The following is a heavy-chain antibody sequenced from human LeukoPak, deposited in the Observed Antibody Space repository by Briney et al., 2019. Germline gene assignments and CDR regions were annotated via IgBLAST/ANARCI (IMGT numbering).Heavy chain of an antibody. CDR1: GYTFTSYG. V-gene: IGHV1-18*01. CDR2: ISAYNGNT. CDR3: ARDVVRGWFGELRGYYYGMDV. D-gene: IGHD3-10*01. J-gene: IGHJ6*02. Sequence: ASVKVSCTASGYTFTSYGISWVRQAPGQGLEWMGWISAYNGNTNYAQKLQGRLTMTTDTSTSTAYMELRSLRSDDTAVYYCARDVVRGWFGELRGYYYGMDVWGQGTTVTVSS.